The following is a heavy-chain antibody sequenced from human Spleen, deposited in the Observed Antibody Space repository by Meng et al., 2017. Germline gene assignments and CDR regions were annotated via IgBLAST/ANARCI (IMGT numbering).Heavy chain of an antibody. Sequence: GESLKISCAASGFTFSSYAMSWVRQAPGKGLEWVSAISGSGGSTYYADSVKGRFTISRDNSKNTVYLQMTSLRVEDTALYYCAKGGVGVSDHYHGMDVWGQGTTVTVSS. V-gene: IGHV3-23*01. CDR3: AKGGVGVSDHYHGMDV. CDR1: GFTFSSYA. CDR2: ISGSGGST. J-gene: IGHJ6*02. D-gene: IGHD2-2*01.